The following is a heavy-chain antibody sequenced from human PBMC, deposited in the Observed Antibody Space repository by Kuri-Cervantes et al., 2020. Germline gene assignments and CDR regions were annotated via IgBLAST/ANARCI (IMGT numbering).Heavy chain of an antibody. CDR3: ARVVAPYYYYGMDV. Sequence: GSLRLSCTVSGGSISSYDWSWIRQPPGKGLEWIGYIYYSGSTNYNPSLKSRVTISVGTSKNQFSLKLSSVTAADTAVYYCARVVAPYYYYGMDVWGQGTTVTVSS. CDR2: IYYSGST. CDR1: GGSISSYD. D-gene: IGHD3-10*01. J-gene: IGHJ6*02. V-gene: IGHV4-59*01.